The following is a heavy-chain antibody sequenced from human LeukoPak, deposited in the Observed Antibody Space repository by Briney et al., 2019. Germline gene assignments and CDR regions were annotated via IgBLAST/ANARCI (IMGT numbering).Heavy chain of an antibody. CDR3: TREVSPCRVVPPYYYYYYMDV. CDR2: VYTSGST. V-gene: IGHV4-61*02. D-gene: IGHD2-2*01. Sequence: PSQTLSLTCSVSGGSISSDNYYWSWIRQPAGKGLEWIGRVYTSGSTIYNPSLKSRVSISVDTSKNQFSLKLSSVTAADTAVYYCTREVSPCRVVPPYYYYYYMDVWGKGTTVTVSS. J-gene: IGHJ6*03. CDR1: GGSISSDNYY.